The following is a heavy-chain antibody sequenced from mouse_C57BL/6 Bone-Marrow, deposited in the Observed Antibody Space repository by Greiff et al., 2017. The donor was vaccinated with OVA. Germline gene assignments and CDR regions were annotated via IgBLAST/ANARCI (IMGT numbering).Heavy chain of an antibody. Sequence: EVHLVESGEGLVKPGGSLKLSCAASGFTFSSYAMSWVRQTPEKRLEWVAYISSGGDYIYYADTVKGRFTISRDNARNTLYLQMSSLKSEDTAMYYCTRAGIYYYGSSYAMDYWGQGTSVTVSS. CDR1: GFTFSSYA. CDR3: TRAGIYYYGSSYAMDY. J-gene: IGHJ4*01. CDR2: ISSGGDYI. D-gene: IGHD1-1*01. V-gene: IGHV5-9-1*02.